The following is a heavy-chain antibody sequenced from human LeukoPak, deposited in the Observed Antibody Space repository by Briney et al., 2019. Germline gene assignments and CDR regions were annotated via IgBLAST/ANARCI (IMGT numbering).Heavy chain of an antibody. CDR1: GGSISSSSYY. CDR3: ARVDGKRGYYDSSGYYWPYYYYYMDV. J-gene: IGHJ6*03. D-gene: IGHD3-22*01. V-gene: IGHV4-61*05. CDR2: IYYSGST. Sequence: SETLSLTCTVSGGSISSSSYYWGWIRQPPGKGLEWIGYIYYSGSTNYNPSLKSRVTISVDTSKNQFSLKLSSVTAADTAVYYCARVDGKRGYYDSSGYYWPYYYYYMDVWGKGTTVTISS.